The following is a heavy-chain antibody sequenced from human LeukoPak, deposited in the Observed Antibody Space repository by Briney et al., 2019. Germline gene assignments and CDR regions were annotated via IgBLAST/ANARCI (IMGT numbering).Heavy chain of an antibody. D-gene: IGHD2-2*01. J-gene: IGHJ4*02. V-gene: IGHV3-21*01. CDR3: ARRPLRYCSSTSCPLDY. CDR1: GFTFSSYS. CDR2: ISSSSSYI. Sequence: GGSLRLPCAASGFTFSSYSMNWVRQAPGKGLEWVSSISSSSSYIYYADSVKGRFTISRDNAKNSLYLQMNSLRAEDTAVYYCARRPLRYCSSTSCPLDYWGQGTLVTVSS.